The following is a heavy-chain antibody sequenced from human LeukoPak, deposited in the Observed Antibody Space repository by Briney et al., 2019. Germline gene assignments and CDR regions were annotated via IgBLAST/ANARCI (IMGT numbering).Heavy chain of an antibody. CDR3: ARILTSGTPPFDL. CDR2: MYYSGST. CDR1: GVSVSSGYF. V-gene: IGHV4-31*03. J-gene: IGHJ2*01. Sequence: NPSETLSLTCTVSGVSVSSGYFWSWIRQHPGKGLEWIGYMYYSGSTSYNPSLKSRVTISVDTSKNQFSLKVNFVTAADTAVYYCARILTSGTPPFDLWGRRTMVTVSS.